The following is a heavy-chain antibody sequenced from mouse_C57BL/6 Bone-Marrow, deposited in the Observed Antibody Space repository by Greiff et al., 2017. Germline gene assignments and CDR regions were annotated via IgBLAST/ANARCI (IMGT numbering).Heavy chain of an antibody. CDR1: GYAFTNYL. Sequence: QVQLQQSGAELVRPGTSVKVSCKASGYAFTNYLIEWVKQRPGQGLEWIGVINPGSGGTTYNAKFKGKATLTADKSARTAYMQLSSLPSEDSAVYFCARSDYDGYWFAYWGQGTLVTVSA. J-gene: IGHJ3*01. V-gene: IGHV1-54*01. CDR2: INPGSGGT. D-gene: IGHD2-3*01. CDR3: ARSDYDGYWFAY.